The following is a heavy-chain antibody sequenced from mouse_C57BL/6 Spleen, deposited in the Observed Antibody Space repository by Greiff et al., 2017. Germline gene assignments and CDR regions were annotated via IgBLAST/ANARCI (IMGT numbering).Heavy chain of an antibody. CDR1: GFTFSSYA. D-gene: IGHD4-1*01. CDR3: SKLTGTYFDY. Sequence: DVQLVESGEGLVKPGGSLKLSCAASGFTFSSYAMSWVRQTPEKRLVWVASFSSGGGYTYYAATVKGRFTISRDKARNPLYLQMSSLKSDDTAMYYCSKLTGTYFDYWGQGTTLTVSS. CDR2: FSSGGGYT. J-gene: IGHJ2*01. V-gene: IGHV5-9-1*02.